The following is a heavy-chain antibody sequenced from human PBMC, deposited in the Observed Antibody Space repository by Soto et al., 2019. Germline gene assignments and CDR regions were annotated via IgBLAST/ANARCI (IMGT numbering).Heavy chain of an antibody. CDR3: ARSRSNYYDSSGRSSGLDY. CDR2: INHSGST. J-gene: IGHJ4*02. Sequence: SETLCLTCAVYGGSFSGYYWSWIRQPPGKGLEWIGEINHSGSTNYNPSLKSRVTISVDTSKNQFSLKLSSVTAADTAVYYCARSRSNYYDSSGRSSGLDYWGQGTLXXVSS. CDR1: GGSFSGYY. D-gene: IGHD3-22*01. V-gene: IGHV4-34*01.